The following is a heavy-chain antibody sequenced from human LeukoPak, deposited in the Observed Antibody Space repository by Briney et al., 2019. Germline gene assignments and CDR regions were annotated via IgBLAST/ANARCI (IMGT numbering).Heavy chain of an antibody. CDR3: ARDSYYGSGSPY. Sequence: ASVKVSCKASGYTFTGYYMHWVRQAPGQGLEWMGWINPNSGGTNYAQKFQGRVTMTRDTSISTAYMELSRLRSDDTAVYYCARDSYYGSGSPYWGQGTLVTVSS. CDR2: INPNSGGT. V-gene: IGHV1-2*02. CDR1: GYTFTGYY. D-gene: IGHD3-10*01. J-gene: IGHJ4*02.